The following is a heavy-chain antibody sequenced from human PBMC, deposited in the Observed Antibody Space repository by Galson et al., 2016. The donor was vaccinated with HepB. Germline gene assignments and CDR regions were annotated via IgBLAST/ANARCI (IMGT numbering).Heavy chain of an antibody. CDR2: IAYSGDT. V-gene: IGHV4-59*01. CDR1: RGSIGSYY. J-gene: IGHJ4*02. Sequence: SETLSLTCTISRGSIGSYYWSWIRQPPGKGLEWIGYIAYSGDTHYNPSLKSRVTISLDKSKDQVSLKLRSVTPPDTAVYYCARTGNFDYWGQGTLVAVSS. D-gene: IGHD1-1*01. CDR3: ARTGNFDY.